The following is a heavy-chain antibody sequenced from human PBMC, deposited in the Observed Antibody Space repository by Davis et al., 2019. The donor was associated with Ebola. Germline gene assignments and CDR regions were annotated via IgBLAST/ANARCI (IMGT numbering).Heavy chain of an antibody. J-gene: IGHJ4*02. V-gene: IGHV4-34*01. CDR2: INHSGST. Sequence: SETLSLTCAVYGGSFSGYYWSWIRQPPGKGLEWIGEINHSGSTNYNPSLKSRVTISSDMSKNQFSLKLNSVTAADTAVYYCARGRTGSNHPRLDSWGQGTLVTVSS. CDR1: GGSFSGYY. CDR3: ARGRTGSNHPRLDS. D-gene: IGHD7-27*01.